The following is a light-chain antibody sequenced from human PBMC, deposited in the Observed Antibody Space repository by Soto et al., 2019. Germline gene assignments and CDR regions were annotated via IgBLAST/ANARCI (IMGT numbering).Light chain of an antibody. J-gene: IGLJ2*01. V-gene: IGLV4-69*01. CDR1: SGHSSYA. CDR3: QTCGTGIRV. CDR2: LNSDGSH. Sequence: QPVLTQSPSASASLRASVKLTCTLSSGHSSYAIAWHQQQPEKGPRYLMKLNSDGSHSKGDGIPDPFSGSGSGAERYLTISSLQSEDEADYYCQTCGTGIRVFGGGTKLTVL.